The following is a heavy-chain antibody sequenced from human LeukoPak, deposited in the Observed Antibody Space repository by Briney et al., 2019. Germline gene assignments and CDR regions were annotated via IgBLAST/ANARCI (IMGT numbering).Heavy chain of an antibody. V-gene: IGHV3-9*03. Sequence: GGSLRLSCAASGFTFHDYAMHWVRQVPGKGLEWVAGITWNSESVLYADSVRGRFTISRDNAKNSLYLQMNSLRPEDMAFYYCAKGLGVASLIVDALDMWGQGTMVTV. CDR3: AKGLGVASLIVDALDM. D-gene: IGHD3/OR15-3a*01. CDR1: GFTFHDYA. J-gene: IGHJ3*02. CDR2: ITWNSESV.